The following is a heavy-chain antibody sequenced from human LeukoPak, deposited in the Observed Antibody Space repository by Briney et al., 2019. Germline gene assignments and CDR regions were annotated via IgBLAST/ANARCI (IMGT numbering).Heavy chain of an antibody. CDR1: GGSISSYY. CDR2: INHSGST. CDR3: ARGEGHFWSGYPNYYYGMDV. J-gene: IGHJ6*02. Sequence: SETLSLTCTVSGGSISSYYWSWIRQPPGKGLEWIGEINHSGSTNYNPSLKSRVTISVDTSKNQFSLKLSSVTAADTAVYYCARGEGHFWSGYPNYYYGMDVWGQGTTVTVSS. V-gene: IGHV4-34*01. D-gene: IGHD3-3*02.